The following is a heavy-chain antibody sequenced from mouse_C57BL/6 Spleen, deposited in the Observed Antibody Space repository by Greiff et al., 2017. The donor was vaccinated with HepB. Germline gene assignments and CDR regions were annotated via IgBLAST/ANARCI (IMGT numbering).Heavy chain of an antibody. CDR1: GFTFSSYA. J-gene: IGHJ1*03. D-gene: IGHD1-1*01. Sequence: EVQGVESGGGLVKPGGSLKLSCAASGFTFSSYAMSWVRQTPEKRLEWVATISDGGSYTYYPDNVKGRFTISRDNAKNNLYLQMSHLKSEDTAMYYCARGGITTVVRYFDVWGTGTTVTVSS. V-gene: IGHV5-4*01. CDR2: ISDGGSYT. CDR3: ARGGITTVVRYFDV.